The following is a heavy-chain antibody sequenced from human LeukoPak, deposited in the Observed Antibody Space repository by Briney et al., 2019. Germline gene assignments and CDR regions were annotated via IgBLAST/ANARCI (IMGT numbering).Heavy chain of an antibody. CDR3: ARWTAYCSSTSCYGIRGYYYGMDV. CDR1: GYRFTTYW. CDR2: ILPDDSDT. Sequence: GESLKISCKVSGYRFTTYWIAWVRQMPGKGLDFMGIILPDDSDTRYSPSFRGQVTISVDKSISTAYLQWSSLKASDTAMYYCARWTAYCSSTSCYGIRGYYYGMDVWGQGTTVTVSS. J-gene: IGHJ6*02. D-gene: IGHD2-2*01. V-gene: IGHV5-51*01.